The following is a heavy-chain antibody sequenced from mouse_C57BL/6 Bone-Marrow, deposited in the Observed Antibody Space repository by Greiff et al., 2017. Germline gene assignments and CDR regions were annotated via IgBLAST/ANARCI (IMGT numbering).Heavy chain of an antibody. CDR3: ARVLLLRY. CDR2: ISDGGSYT. Sequence: EVKVVESGGGLVKPGGSLKLSCAASGFTFSSYAMSWVRQTPEKRLEWVATISDGGSYTYYPDNVKGRFTISRDNAKNNLYLQMSHLKSEDTAMYYCARVLLLRYWGQGTLVTVSA. CDR1: GFTFSSYA. D-gene: IGHD1-1*01. V-gene: IGHV5-4*03. J-gene: IGHJ3*01.